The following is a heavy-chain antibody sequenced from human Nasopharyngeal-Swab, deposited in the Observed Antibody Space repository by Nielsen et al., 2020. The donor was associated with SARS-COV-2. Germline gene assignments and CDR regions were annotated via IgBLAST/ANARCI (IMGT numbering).Heavy chain of an antibody. CDR3: ARSIAAAGNFPRIRVFPDV. J-gene: IGHJ6*04. V-gene: IGHV4-4*02. Sequence: VRQAPGKGLEWFGEIYHSGSTNYNPSLKSRVTISVDKSKNQFSLKLSSVTAADTAVYYCARSIAAAGNFPRIRVFPDVWGKGTTVTVSS. D-gene: IGHD6-13*01. CDR2: IYHSGST.